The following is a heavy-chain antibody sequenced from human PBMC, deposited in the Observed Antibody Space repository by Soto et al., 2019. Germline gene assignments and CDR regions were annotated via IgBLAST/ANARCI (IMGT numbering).Heavy chain of an antibody. CDR2: IYYSGST. Sequence: SETLALACVVSGCSIGCEGAYWSWIRQHAVKGLEWIGYIYYSGSTNYNPTLKSRVTISVDTSKNQFSLKLSSVTAADTAVYYCARELSGKVDYWGQGTQVPVS. CDR1: GCSIGCEGAY. D-gene: IGHD3-3*01. J-gene: IGHJ4*02. CDR3: ARELSGKVDY. V-gene: IGHV4-61*08.